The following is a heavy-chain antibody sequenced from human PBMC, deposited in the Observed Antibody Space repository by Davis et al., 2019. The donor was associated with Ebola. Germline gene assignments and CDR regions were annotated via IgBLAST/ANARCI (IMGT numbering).Heavy chain of an antibody. CDR3: ARGRSNNWNYAYLFDY. CDR1: GGSISSGGYY. Sequence: PSETLSLTCTVSGGSISSGGYYWSWIRQHPGKGLEWIGYIYYSGSTYYNPSLKSRVTISVDTSKNQFSLKLSSVTAADTAVYYCARGRSNNWNYAYLFDYWGQGTLVTVSS. D-gene: IGHD1-7*01. CDR2: IYYSGST. J-gene: IGHJ4*02. V-gene: IGHV4-31*03.